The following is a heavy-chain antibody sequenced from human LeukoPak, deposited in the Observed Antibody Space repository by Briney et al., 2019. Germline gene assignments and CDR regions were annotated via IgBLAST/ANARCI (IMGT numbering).Heavy chain of an antibody. CDR1: GFTFSDQY. J-gene: IGHJ4*02. V-gene: IGHV3-23*01. D-gene: IGHD2-21*01. CDR2: ISASGGST. Sequence: GGSLRLSCAASGFTFSDQYIDWVRQAPGKGLEWVSGISASGGSTYYVDSVKGRFTISRDNSKNTVYLQMNSLRAEDTAVYYCAKVPHFEVVTKTSYFFDYWGQGTLITVSS. CDR3: AKVPHFEVVTKTSYFFDY.